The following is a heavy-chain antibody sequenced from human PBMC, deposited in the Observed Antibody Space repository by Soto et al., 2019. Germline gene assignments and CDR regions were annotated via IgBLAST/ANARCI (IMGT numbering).Heavy chain of an antibody. V-gene: IGHV4-28*01. J-gene: IGHJ5*01. Sequence: SETLSLTCAVSGYSIGSSNWWGWIRQPPGKGLEWIGYIYYSGTTYYNPSLKSRVTISIDTSKNQFSLKLSSVTAADTAVYYCARRSGYSSGWGANWFDSWGQGTLVTVSS. CDR2: IYYSGTT. D-gene: IGHD6-19*01. CDR1: GYSIGSSNW. CDR3: ARRSGYSSGWGANWFDS.